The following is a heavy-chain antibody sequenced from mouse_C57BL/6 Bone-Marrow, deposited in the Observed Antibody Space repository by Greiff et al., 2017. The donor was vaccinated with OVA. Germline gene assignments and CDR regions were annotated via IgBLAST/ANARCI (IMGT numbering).Heavy chain of an antibody. CDR1: GYTFTSYW. D-gene: IGHD2-4*01. J-gene: IGHJ2*01. Sequence: QVQLQQPGAELVKPGASVKMSCKASGYTFTSYWITWVKQRPGQGLEWIGDIYPGSGSTNYNDKFKGKATLTVDTSSSTAYMRLSSLTSEDSAVYYSARERVYDYDYWGQGTTLTVSS. V-gene: IGHV1-55*01. CDR2: IYPGSGST. CDR3: ARERVYDYDY.